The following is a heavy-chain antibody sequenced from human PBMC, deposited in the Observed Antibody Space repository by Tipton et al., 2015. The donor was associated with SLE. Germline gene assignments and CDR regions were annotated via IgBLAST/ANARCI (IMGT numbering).Heavy chain of an antibody. V-gene: IGHV4-61*01. CDR2: IYYSGST. J-gene: IGHJ4*02. Sequence: TLSLTCTVSGGSISSGSYYWSWIRQPPGKGLEWIGYIYYSGSTNYNPSLKSRVTISVDTSKNQFSLKLSSVTAADTAVYYCARRGRYSSSWDFDYWGQGTLVTVSS. CDR3: ARRGRYSSSWDFDY. CDR1: GGSISSGSYY. D-gene: IGHD6-13*01.